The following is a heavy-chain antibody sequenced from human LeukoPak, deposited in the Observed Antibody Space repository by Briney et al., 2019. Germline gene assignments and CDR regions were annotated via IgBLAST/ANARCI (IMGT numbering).Heavy chain of an antibody. CDR1: GYTFTKYD. CDR2: ISGYNGNT. Sequence: ASVKVSCKASGYTFTKYDFSWVRQAPGQGLEWMGWISGYNGNTNYAQKLQGRVTMTMATSTSTAYMELRSLRSDDTAVYYCARDYASGSWYSDYWGQGTLVTVSS. D-gene: IGHD3-10*01. CDR3: ARDYASGSWYSDY. J-gene: IGHJ4*02. V-gene: IGHV1-18*01.